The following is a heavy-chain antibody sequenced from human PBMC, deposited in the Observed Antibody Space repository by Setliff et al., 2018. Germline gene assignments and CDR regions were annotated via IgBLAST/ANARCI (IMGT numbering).Heavy chain of an antibody. J-gene: IGHJ6*03. CDR3: ARGRHPPWSGYPYYYMDV. Sequence: SVKVSCKASGGTFSSYAISWVRQAPGQGLEWMGRIIPIFGTANYAQKFQGRVTITADKSTSTAYIELSSLRSEDTAVYYCARGRHPPWSGYPYYYMDVWGKGTTVTVSS. D-gene: IGHD3-3*01. CDR2: IIPIFGTA. CDR1: GGTFSSYA. V-gene: IGHV1-69*06.